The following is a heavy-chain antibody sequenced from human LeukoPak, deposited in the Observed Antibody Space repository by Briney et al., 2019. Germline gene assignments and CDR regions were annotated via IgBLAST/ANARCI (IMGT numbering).Heavy chain of an antibody. V-gene: IGHV3-11*01. CDR2: ISSSGSTI. CDR3: AREENIAAAGIGFDY. Sequence: GGSLRLSCAASGFTFSDYFMSWIRQAPGKGLEWVSYISSSGSTIYYADSVKGRFTISRDNAKNSLYLQMNSLRAEDTAVYYCAREENIAAAGIGFDYWGQGTLVTVSS. D-gene: IGHD6-13*01. CDR1: GFTFSDYF. J-gene: IGHJ4*02.